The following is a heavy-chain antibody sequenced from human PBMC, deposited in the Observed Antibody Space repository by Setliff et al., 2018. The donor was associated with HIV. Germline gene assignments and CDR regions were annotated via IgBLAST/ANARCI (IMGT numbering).Heavy chain of an antibody. D-gene: IGHD2-15*01. CDR2: ISGDNARTSTTMGTGGLT. CDR3: ARGQCSGGSCWYFDS. CDR1: GLTFSTYW. Sequence: GGSLRLSCAVSGLTFSTYWMHWVRQVPGKGLEWVSTISGDNARTSTTMGTGGLTYYADSVRGRFTISRDESENTIFLEMNNVRVEDTALYYCARGQCSGGSCWYFDSWGQGTRVTVSS. V-gene: IGHV3-21*04. J-gene: IGHJ4*02.